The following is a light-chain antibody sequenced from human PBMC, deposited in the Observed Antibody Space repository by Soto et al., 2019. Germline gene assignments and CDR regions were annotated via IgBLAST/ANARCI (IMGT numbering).Light chain of an antibody. CDR2: DAS. V-gene: IGKV3-11*01. Sequence: ESVLTQSPATLSLSPGERATLSCRASQSVSSYLAWYQQKPGQAPRLLIYDASNRATGIPARFRGSGSGTDFTLTSSILEPEDFAVYYCQQRSNWPPWTFGQGTKVEIK. J-gene: IGKJ1*01. CDR1: QSVSSY. CDR3: QQRSNWPPWT.